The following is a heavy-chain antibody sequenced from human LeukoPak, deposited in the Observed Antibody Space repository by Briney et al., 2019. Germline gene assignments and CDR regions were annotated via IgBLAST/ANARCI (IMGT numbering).Heavy chain of an antibody. Sequence: VASVKVSCKASGYTFTSYDINWVRQATGQGLEWMGWMNPNSGNTGYAQKFQGRVTITRNTSISTAYMELSSLRSEDTAVYYCAKTPVGMVPLDYWGQGTLVTVSS. J-gene: IGHJ4*02. D-gene: IGHD5-24*01. CDR1: GYTFTSYD. V-gene: IGHV1-8*03. CDR3: AKTPVGMVPLDY. CDR2: MNPNSGNT.